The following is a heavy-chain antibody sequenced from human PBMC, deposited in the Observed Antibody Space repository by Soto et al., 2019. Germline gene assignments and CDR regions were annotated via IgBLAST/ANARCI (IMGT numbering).Heavy chain of an antibody. V-gene: IGHV1-2*04. CDR1: GYTFTCYY. CDR3: AREKERYYDFWSGYKHNWFDP. D-gene: IGHD3-3*01. Sequence: ASVKVSCKASGYTFTCYYMHWVRQAPGQGLEWMGWINPNSGGTNYAQKFQGWVTMTRDTALSTTYMVLSKLRSDETAVYYCAREKERYYDFWSGYKHNWFDPWGQGTLVTVSS. CDR2: INPNSGGT. J-gene: IGHJ5*02.